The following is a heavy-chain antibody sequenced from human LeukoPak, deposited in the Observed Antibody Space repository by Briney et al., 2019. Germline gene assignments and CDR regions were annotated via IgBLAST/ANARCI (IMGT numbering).Heavy chain of an antibody. D-gene: IGHD2-2*01. CDR3: AKRERYQLLWGFDY. J-gene: IGHJ4*02. V-gene: IGHV3-23*01. Sequence: GGSLRLSCAASGFTFSSYAMSRVRQAPGKGLEWVSAISGSGGSTYYADSVKGRFTISRDNSKNTLYLQMNSLRAEDTAVYYCAKRERYQLLWGFDYWGQGTLVTVSS. CDR1: GFTFSSYA. CDR2: ISGSGGST.